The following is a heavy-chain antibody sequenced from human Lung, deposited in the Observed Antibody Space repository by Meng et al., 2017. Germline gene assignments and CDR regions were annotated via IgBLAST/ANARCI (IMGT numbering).Heavy chain of an antibody. D-gene: IGHD6-13*01. CDR3: VRESGYTNDY. Sequence: GGSLRLSCAASGFTSNNYEMNWVRQAPGKGLEWISYISSRSSSIYYADSVKGRFTTSRDNAKNAPYLKMHSLRADDTAVYYCVRESGYTNDYWGQGTLVTVSS. CDR1: GFTSNNYE. J-gene: IGHJ4*02. V-gene: IGHV3-48*03. CDR2: ISSRSSSI.